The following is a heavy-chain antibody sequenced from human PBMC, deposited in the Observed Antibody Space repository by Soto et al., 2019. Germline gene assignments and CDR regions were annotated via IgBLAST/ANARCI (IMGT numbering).Heavy chain of an antibody. D-gene: IGHD3-10*01. CDR2: IIPIFGTA. V-gene: IGHV1-69*13. CDR3: ARDGPVVYGSGSYYNAIDY. J-gene: IGHJ4*02. CDR1: GGTFSSYA. Sequence: SVKVSCKASGGTFSSYAISWVRQAPGQGLEWMGGIIPIFGTANYAQKFQGRVTITADESTSTAYMELSSLRSEDTAVYYCARDGPVVYGSGSYYNAIDYWGQGTLVTVSS.